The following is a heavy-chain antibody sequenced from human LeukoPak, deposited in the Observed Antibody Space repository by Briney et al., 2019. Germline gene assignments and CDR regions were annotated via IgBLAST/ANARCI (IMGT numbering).Heavy chain of an antibody. V-gene: IGHV4-30-2*01. CDR2: IYHSGST. CDR3: ARVSYYDSSGYSAGDAFDI. D-gene: IGHD3-22*01. J-gene: IGHJ3*02. CDR1: GVSISSGGYS. Sequence: SQTLSLTCAVSGVSISSGGYSWSWIRQPPGKGLEWIGYIYHSGSTYYNPSLKSRVTISVDRSKNQFSLKLSSVTAADTAVYYCARVSYYDSSGYSAGDAFDIWGQGTMVTVSS.